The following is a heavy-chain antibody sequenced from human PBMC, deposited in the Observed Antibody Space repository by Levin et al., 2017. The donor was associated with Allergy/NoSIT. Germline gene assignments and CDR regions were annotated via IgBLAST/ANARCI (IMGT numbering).Heavy chain of an antibody. CDR2: INSDGSTT. D-gene: IGHD3-9*01. V-gene: IGHV3-74*01. CDR1: GFTFSRHW. Sequence: GGSLRLSCAASGFTFSRHWMHWVRHTPGEGLVWVSRINSDGSTTRYAESVKGRFTISRDNAKNTLYLQMNSLRAEDTAVYYCARAFYDPLTGDRPHAAFDFWGHGTMVTVSS. CDR3: ARAFYDPLTGDRPHAAFDF. J-gene: IGHJ3*01.